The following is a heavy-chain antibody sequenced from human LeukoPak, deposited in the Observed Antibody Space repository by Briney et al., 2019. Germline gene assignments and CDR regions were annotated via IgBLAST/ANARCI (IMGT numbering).Heavy chain of an antibody. J-gene: IGHJ4*02. D-gene: IGHD2-15*01. CDR3: VVGGSPGY. CDR1: GLAFSAYK. V-gene: IGHV3-74*01. Sequence: PGGSLRLSCAASGLAFSAYKMHWVRQAPRKGLVWVSRISTDGYTTDYADFVQGRFTASRDNTKNTWSLEMNSLRAEDTAVYYCVVGGSPGYWGQGTLVTVCS. CDR2: ISTDGYTT.